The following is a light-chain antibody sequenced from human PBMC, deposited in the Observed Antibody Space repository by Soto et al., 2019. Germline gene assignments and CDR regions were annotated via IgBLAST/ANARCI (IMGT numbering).Light chain of an antibody. J-gene: IGLJ3*02. V-gene: IGLV6-57*01. Sequence: NFMLTQPHSVSESPGKTVTISCTRRSGSIASNYVHWYQQRPGSSPTTVIYEDNQRPSGVPDRFSGSIDSSSNSASLTISGLKTEDVADYYCQSYDSSSWVFGGGTKLTVL. CDR3: QSYDSSSWV. CDR1: SGSIASNY. CDR2: EDN.